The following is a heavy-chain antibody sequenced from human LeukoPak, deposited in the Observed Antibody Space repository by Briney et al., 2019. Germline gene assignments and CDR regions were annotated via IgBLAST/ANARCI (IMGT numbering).Heavy chain of an antibody. V-gene: IGHV4-31*03. D-gene: IGHD5-24*01. J-gene: IGHJ4*02. CDR3: ALRRDGYNSIDY. Sequence: PSETLSLTCTVSGGSISSGGYYWSWIRQHPGKGLEWIGYIYHSGTYYNPSLKSRVTISVDTSKNQFSLKLSSVTAADTAVYYCALRRDGYNSIDYWGQGTLVTVSS. CDR1: GGSISSGGYY. CDR2: IYHSGT.